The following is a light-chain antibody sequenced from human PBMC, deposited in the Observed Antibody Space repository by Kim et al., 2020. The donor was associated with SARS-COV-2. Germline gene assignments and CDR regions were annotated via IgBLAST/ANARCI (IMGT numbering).Light chain of an antibody. Sequence: YASVGNRATITDRARENIVTWLALYQQKPGRAPSLLIYLASTLESGVPSRFSGTGSGTEFSLSITSLQPDDFATYYCQHYSRFPYTFGQGTKLEIK. CDR1: ENIVTW. CDR3: QHYSRFPYT. V-gene: IGKV1-5*03. CDR2: LAS. J-gene: IGKJ2*01.